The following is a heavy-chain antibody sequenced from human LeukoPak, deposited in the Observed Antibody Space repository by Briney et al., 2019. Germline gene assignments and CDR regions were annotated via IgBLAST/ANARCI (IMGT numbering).Heavy chain of an antibody. Sequence: PSETLSLTCTVSGGSISSGSYYWSWIRQPAGMGLEWIERIYTSGSTNYNPSPKSRLTISVDTSKNQFSLKLSSVTAADTAVYYCARTFIAAAGPFDYWGQGTLVTVSS. CDR2: IYTSGST. CDR3: ARTFIAAAGPFDY. J-gene: IGHJ4*02. CDR1: GGSISSGSYY. D-gene: IGHD6-13*01. V-gene: IGHV4-61*02.